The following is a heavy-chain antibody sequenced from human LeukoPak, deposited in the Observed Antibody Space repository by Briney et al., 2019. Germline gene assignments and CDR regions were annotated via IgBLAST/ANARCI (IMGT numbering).Heavy chain of an antibody. V-gene: IGHV3-30*18. CDR3: AKVVKVSSSWSAFDY. D-gene: IGHD6-13*01. CDR1: GFNFSTYG. Sequence: PGGSLRLSCAASGFNFSTYGMHWVRQAPGKGLEWVVGISYDGSNKYYADSVKGRFTISRDISKNTLYLQMNTVRAEDTAIYYCAKVVKVSSSWSAFDYWGQGTLVTVSS. CDR2: ISYDGSNK. J-gene: IGHJ4*02.